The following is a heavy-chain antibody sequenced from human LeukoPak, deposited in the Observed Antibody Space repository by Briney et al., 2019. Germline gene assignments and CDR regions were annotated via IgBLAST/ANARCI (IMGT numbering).Heavy chain of an antibody. V-gene: IGHV3-30-3*02. Sequence: GGSLRLSCAASGFTFSGYPIHWVRQAPGKGLEWVAVISYDGSNKYYADSVKGRFTISRDNSKNTLYLQMNSLRAEDTAVYYCAKHVAVLPAPRNYYFDYWGQGTLVTVSS. J-gene: IGHJ4*02. CDR2: ISYDGSNK. CDR3: AKHVAVLPAPRNYYFDY. CDR1: GFTFSGYP. D-gene: IGHD2-2*01.